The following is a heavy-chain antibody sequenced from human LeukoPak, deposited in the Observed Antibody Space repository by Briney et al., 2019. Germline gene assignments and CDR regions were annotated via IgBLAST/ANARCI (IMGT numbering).Heavy chain of an antibody. CDR2: IYYSGST. V-gene: IGHV4-30-4*01. J-gene: IGHJ2*01. CDR1: GGSISSGDYY. Sequence: SETLSFTCTVSGGSISSGDYYWSWIRQPPGKGLEWIGYIYYSGSTYYNPSLKSRVTISVDTSKNQFSLKLSSVTAADTAVYYCARFRAYYDILTGYPYYWYFDLWGRGTLVTVSS. CDR3: ARFRAYYDILTGYPYYWYFDL. D-gene: IGHD3-9*01.